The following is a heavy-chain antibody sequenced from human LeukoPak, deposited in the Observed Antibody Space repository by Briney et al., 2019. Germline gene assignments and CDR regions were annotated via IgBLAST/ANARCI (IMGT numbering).Heavy chain of an antibody. CDR1: GGSISSYY. J-gene: IGHJ3*02. D-gene: IGHD5-18*01. V-gene: IGHV4-59*08. CDR2: IYYSGNT. CDR3: ARHGGFSYGFLKDAFDI. Sequence: ETLSLTCTVSGGSISSYYWSWIRQPPGKGLEWIGYIYYSGNTNYNPSLQSRVTISVDTSKNQYSLKLSSVTAADTAVYYCARHGGFSYGFLKDAFDIWGQGRTVTVSS.